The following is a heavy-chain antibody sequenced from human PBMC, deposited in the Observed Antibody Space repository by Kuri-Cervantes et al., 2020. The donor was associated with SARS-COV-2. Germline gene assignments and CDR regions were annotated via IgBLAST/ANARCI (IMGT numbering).Heavy chain of an antibody. D-gene: IGHD6-13*01. J-gene: IGHJ4*02. CDR3: ARDLNWSSWYGNIERMFDS. V-gene: IGHV3-48*01. CDR2: INVASNTI. Sequence: GESLKISCAASGFTFRNSGMTWVRQAPGKGLEWIAYINVASNTIYYADSVQGRFTISRDNARNSLFLEMNSLRAEDTAVYYCARDLNWSSWYGNIERMFDSWGRGTLVTVSS. CDR1: GFTFRNSG.